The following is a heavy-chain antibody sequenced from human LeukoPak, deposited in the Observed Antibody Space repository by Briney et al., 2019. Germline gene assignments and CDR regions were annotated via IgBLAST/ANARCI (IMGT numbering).Heavy chain of an antibody. CDR3: AKDRPGITVAGALDY. J-gene: IGHJ4*02. V-gene: IGHV3-30*04. D-gene: IGHD6-19*01. Sequence: PGGSLRLSCAASGFTFSNHVMHWVRQAPGKGLEWVAVISYDGNNNYYADSVQGRFTIARDNSKNTLYLQMNSLRAEDTAVYYCAKDRPGITVAGALDYWGQGALVTVSS. CDR1: GFTFSNHV. CDR2: ISYDGNNN.